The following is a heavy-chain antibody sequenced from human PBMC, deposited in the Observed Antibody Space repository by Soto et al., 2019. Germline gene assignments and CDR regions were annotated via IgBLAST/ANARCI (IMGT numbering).Heavy chain of an antibody. CDR1: GFTFSNYA. V-gene: IGHV3-23*01. J-gene: IGHJ3*02. Sequence: GGSLRLSCAASGFTFSNYAISWVRQAPGKGIEWVSSIHGDGGGTFHADSVKGRFTISRDDSKSSLFLQMNSLRAEDTAVYYCAKDRMNHNSVWDPFDIWGQGTMVTVSS. D-gene: IGHD2-15*01. CDR2: IHGDGGGT. CDR3: AKDRMNHNSVWDPFDI.